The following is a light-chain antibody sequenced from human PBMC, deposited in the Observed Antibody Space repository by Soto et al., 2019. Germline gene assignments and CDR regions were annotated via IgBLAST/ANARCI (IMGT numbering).Light chain of an antibody. CDR1: QGVSSGY. Sequence: EIVLTQSPATLSLSPWERATLSCMASQGVSSGYLALYQQKPGQAPRLLIYGASSRATGIPDRFSGSGSGTDFTLTIDSLQSEDFAVYYCQQYNDWPPAFGGGTKVDI. J-gene: IGKJ4*01. CDR2: GAS. CDR3: QQYNDWPPA. V-gene: IGKV3-20*01.